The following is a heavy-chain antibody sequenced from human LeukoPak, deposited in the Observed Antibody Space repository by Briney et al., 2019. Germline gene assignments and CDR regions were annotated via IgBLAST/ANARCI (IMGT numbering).Heavy chain of an antibody. CDR2: IYPGDSDT. D-gene: IGHD6-6*01. J-gene: IGHJ5*02. V-gene: IGHV5-51*01. Sequence: GESLKISCKGSGYSFTSYWIGWVRQMPGKGLEWMGIIYPGDSDTRYSPSFQGQVTISADKSISTAYLQWSSLKASDTAMYYCARRPIIEYSSSGGWFDPWGQGTLDTVSS. CDR1: GYSFTSYW. CDR3: ARRPIIEYSSSGGWFDP.